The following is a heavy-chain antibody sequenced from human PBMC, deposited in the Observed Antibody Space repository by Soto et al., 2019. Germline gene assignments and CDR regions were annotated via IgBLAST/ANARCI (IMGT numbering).Heavy chain of an antibody. CDR1: GGTFSSYA. CDR3: APSYYEILNGYYTPDGLDV. Sequence: QVQLVQSGAEVKKPGSSVKVSCKASGGTFSSYAISWVRQAPGQGLEWMGGTIPIFGTATYEQKCQGRVTITADESTSTAYMELSSLRSEDTAVYYWAPSYYEILNGYYTPDGLDVWGQGTTVTVSS. CDR2: TIPIFGTA. D-gene: IGHD3-9*01. J-gene: IGHJ6*02. V-gene: IGHV1-69*01.